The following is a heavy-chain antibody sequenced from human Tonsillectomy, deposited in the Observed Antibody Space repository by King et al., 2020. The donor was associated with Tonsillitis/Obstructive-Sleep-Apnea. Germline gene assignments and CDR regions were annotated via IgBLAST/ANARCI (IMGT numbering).Heavy chain of an antibody. D-gene: IGHD3-22*01. Sequence: QLVQSGAEVKKPGASVKVSCKASGYTFTNYYLHWVRQAPGQGLEWMGIINPSGSSTDYAQKFQGRVTLTSDTSTSTVYMELSSLRSEDTAVYYCARGFDRRITGLVVAQGGGFFDCGGRGTLVTVSS. CDR2: INPSGSST. J-gene: IGHJ4*02. CDR3: ARGFDRRITGLVVAQGGGFFDC. CDR1: GYTFTNYY. V-gene: IGHV1-46*01.